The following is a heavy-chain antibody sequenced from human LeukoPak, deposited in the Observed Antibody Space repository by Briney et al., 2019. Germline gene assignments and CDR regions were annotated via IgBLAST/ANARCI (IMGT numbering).Heavy chain of an antibody. Sequence: LTCTVSGGSISSGANYWSWIRQAPGKGLEWVSYISSSGSTIYYTDSVKGRFTISRDNAKNSLYLQMNSLRAEDTAVYYCARVPYYDFPSRAFDIWGQGTMVTVSS. V-gene: IGHV3-11*04. D-gene: IGHD3-3*01. CDR2: ISSSGSTI. CDR1: GGSISSGANY. J-gene: IGHJ3*02. CDR3: ARVPYYDFPSRAFDI.